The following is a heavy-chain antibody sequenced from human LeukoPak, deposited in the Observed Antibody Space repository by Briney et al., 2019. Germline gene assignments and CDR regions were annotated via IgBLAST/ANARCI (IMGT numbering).Heavy chain of an antibody. CDR3: ARGATDTTRWFDP. V-gene: IGHV3-7*01. D-gene: IGHD1-7*01. CDR1: GFTFSGAW. Sequence: HPGGSLRLSCTASGFTFSGAWMTWVRQAPGKGLEWVANIREDGTEKNYVDSVKGRFTISRDNAKNSLFLQMNGLRAEDTAAYYCARGATDTTRWFDPWGQGTLVTVSS. CDR2: IREDGTEK. J-gene: IGHJ5*02.